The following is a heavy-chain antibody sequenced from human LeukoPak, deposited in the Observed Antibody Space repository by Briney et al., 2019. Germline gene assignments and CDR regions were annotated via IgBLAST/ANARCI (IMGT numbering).Heavy chain of an antibody. D-gene: IGHD1-1*01. V-gene: IGHV3-13*01. CDR2: IGTASDT. J-gene: IGHJ6*03. CDR3: ARGPPRGKYYYMYV. Sequence: GGSLRHSCAASGFTFSSFDMHWVRHPTGQGLEWVSTIGTASDTYYPGSVEGRFTRSRYNAKNSLYLQMNSLTARDTAVYYCARGPPRGKYYYMYVSGKGTTVTVSS. CDR1: GFTFSSFD.